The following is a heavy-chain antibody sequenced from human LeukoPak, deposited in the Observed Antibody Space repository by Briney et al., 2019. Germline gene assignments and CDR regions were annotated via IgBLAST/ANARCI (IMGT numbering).Heavy chain of an antibody. CDR3: TTDLGTYYHGSQRLIPIDY. Sequence: GGSLRLSCVDSGFTFTNAWMSWVRQAPGKGLEWIGRIKSKTDGETTNYAEPVRGRFTISRDDSKSAVYLQMNSLKIEDTAVYYCTTDLGTYYHGSQRLIPIDYWGQGTLVTVSS. CDR1: GFTFTNAW. V-gene: IGHV3-15*01. J-gene: IGHJ4*02. CDR2: IKSKTDGETT. D-gene: IGHD3-10*01.